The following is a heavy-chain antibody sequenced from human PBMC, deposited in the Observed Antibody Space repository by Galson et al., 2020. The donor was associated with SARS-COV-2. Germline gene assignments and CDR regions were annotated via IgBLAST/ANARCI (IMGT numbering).Heavy chain of an antibody. CDR1: GASISSSSYY. V-gene: IGHV4-39*01. J-gene: IGHJ1*01. Sequence: SETLSLTCSVSGASISSSSYYWGWIRQTPGKGLEWITTIYHYSGSTYYTPSLKSRVTISADTSKNQFSLKLSSVTAADTAVYYCASYDFWTSYSSGYFQDWGQGSLVIVSS. CDR3: ASYDFWTSYSSGYFQD. D-gene: IGHD3-3*01. CDR2: IYHYSGST.